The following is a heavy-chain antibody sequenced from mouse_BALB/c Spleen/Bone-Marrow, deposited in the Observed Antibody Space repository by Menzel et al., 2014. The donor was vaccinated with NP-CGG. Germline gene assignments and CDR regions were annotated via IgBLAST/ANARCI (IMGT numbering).Heavy chain of an antibody. J-gene: IGHJ3*01. D-gene: IGHD2-12*01. CDR2: INPSTGYT. CDR1: GYTFTSYW. V-gene: IGHV1-7*01. Sequence: QVQLKQSGAELAKPGASVKMSCKASGYTFTSYWIHWVKQRPGQGLEWIGYINPSTGYTEYNQKFKDKATLTADESSSTAYMQLSSLTSEDSAVYYCAPYSHEGVAYWGQGTLVTVSA. CDR3: APYSHEGVAY.